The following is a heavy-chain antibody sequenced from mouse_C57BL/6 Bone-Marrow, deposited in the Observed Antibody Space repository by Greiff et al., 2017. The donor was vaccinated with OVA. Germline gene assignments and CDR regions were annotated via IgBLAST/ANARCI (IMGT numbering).Heavy chain of an antibody. J-gene: IGHJ4*01. CDR1: GYAFTNYL. Sequence: VKLQESGAELVRPGTSVKVSCKASGYAFTNYLIEWVKQRPGQGLEWIGVINPGSGGTNYNEKFKGKATLTADKSSSTAYMQLSSLTSEDSAVYFCARGLYAMDYWGQGTSVTVSS. V-gene: IGHV1-54*01. CDR3: ARGLYAMDY. CDR2: INPGSGGT.